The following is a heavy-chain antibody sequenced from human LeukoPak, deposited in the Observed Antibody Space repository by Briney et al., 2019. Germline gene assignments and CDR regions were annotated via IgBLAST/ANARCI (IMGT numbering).Heavy chain of an antibody. V-gene: IGHV4-59*01. Sequence: SETLSLTCTVSGGSISNYYWSWIRQPPGKGLEWVGYIYYSGSTNYNPSLKSRVTISIDTSKNQFSLKLRSVTAADTAVYFCARDYYDSSGYSYYFDYWGQGTLVTVSS. J-gene: IGHJ4*02. CDR1: GGSISNYY. CDR2: IYYSGST. D-gene: IGHD3-22*01. CDR3: ARDYYDSSGYSYYFDY.